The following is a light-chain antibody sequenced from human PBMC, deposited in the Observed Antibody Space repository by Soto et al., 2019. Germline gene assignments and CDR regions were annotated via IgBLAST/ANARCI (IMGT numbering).Light chain of an antibody. CDR1: QSISSW. V-gene: IGKV1-5*01. Sequence: DIQMTQSPSTLSASVGDRVTITCRASQSISSWLAWYQQKPGRAPKLLIFDASSLESGVPSRFSGSGSGTEFTLTISSLQPDDFATYYCQHYDSYSPSFGQGT. CDR2: DAS. J-gene: IGKJ1*01. CDR3: QHYDSYSPS.